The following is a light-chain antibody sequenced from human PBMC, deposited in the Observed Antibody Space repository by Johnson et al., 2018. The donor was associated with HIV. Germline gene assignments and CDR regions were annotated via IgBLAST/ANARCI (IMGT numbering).Light chain of an antibody. V-gene: IGLV1-51*01. Sequence: QSVLTQPPSVSAAPGQKVTISCSGSSSNIGKNYVSWYQQLPGKAPKLLIYENNKRPSGIPDRFSGSKSGTSATLGITGLQTGDEADYYCGTWDSSLSAGDVFGTGTKVTVL. CDR1: SSNIGKNY. J-gene: IGLJ1*01. CDR2: ENN. CDR3: GTWDSSLSAGDV.